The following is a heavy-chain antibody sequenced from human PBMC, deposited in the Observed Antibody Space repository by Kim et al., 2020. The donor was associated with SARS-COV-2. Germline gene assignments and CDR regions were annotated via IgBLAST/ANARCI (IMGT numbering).Heavy chain of an antibody. CDR3: ASPSSLNNAFDI. D-gene: IGHD2-8*01. J-gene: IGHJ3*02. V-gene: IGHV1-46*01. Sequence: SYAQKFPGRVTMTRDTATSTGYMELSSLRSEDTAVYYCASPSSLNNAFDIWGQGTMVTVSS.